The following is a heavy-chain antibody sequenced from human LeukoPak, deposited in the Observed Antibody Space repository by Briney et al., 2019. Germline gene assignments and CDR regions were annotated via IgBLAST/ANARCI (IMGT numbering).Heavy chain of an antibody. D-gene: IGHD3-10*01. CDR2: ISGGSSFI. Sequence: GGSLRLSCAASGFTFSSYWMNWVRQAPGKGLEWVSSISGGSSFISYADSVKGRFIISRDNAKNSLSLQMNSLRVEDTAVYYCAREDYGSGSYLNWFDSWGQGTLVTVSS. CDR1: GFTFSSYW. V-gene: IGHV3-21*01. J-gene: IGHJ5*01. CDR3: AREDYGSGSYLNWFDS.